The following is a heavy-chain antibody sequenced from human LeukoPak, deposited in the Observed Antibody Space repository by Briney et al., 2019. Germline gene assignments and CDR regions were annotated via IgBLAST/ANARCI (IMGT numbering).Heavy chain of an antibody. D-gene: IGHD6-19*01. CDR1: GYTFNTYA. CDR2: INTGNGNT. CDR3: ARQNVGGANGWYAY. Sequence: GASVRVSCKASGYTFNTYAMHWVRQAPGQRLEWMGWINTGNGNTGYSQEFQGRVTITGDTSASTAYMEMSSLRSEDMAVYYCARQNVGGANGWYAYWGQGTLVTVSS. J-gene: IGHJ4*02. V-gene: IGHV1-3*03.